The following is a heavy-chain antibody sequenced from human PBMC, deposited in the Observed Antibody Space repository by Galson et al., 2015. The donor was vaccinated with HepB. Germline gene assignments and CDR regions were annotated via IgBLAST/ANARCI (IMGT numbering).Heavy chain of an antibody. J-gene: IGHJ4*02. CDR1: GFSLTSSGMR. CDR2: IDWDDDK. CDR3: ARLDAGY. Sequence: PALVKPTQTLTLTCTVSGFSLTSSGMRLNWIRQPPGKALEWLARIDWDDDKFYSTSLKTTLTISKDTSRSQVVLTMTNMDPVDTATYYCARLDAGYCGQRILVTVSS. V-gene: IGHV2-70*04.